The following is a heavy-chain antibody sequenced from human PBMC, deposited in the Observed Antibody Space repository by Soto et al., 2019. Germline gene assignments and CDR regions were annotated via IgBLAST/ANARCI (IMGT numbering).Heavy chain of an antibody. CDR1: GGSVSSGSFY. CDR3: ARLPLGYSSSHYFDF. CDR2: IYNNRSF. D-gene: IGHD6-6*01. J-gene: IGHJ4*02. Sequence: PSWTLSLTCTASGGSVSSGSFYWSWSRQPPGKGLEWIGFIYNNRSFNYNPSLKCRVTISVDTSKHQFSLKLSSVTAADTAVYYCARLPLGYSSSHYFDFWGQGALVTVSS. V-gene: IGHV4-61*01.